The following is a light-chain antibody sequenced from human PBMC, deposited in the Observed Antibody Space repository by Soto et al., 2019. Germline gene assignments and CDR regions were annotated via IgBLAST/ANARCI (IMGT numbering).Light chain of an antibody. CDR3: AAWDASLSGVV. Sequence: QSVLTQPPSASGTPGQRVTISCSGSSSNIGSNYVYWYQQLPGTAPKLLIYRNNQRPSGVPDRFSGSKSGTSASLAISGLRSEDEADYYCAAWDASLSGVVFAGGTKLTVL. J-gene: IGLJ2*01. CDR2: RNN. V-gene: IGLV1-47*01. CDR1: SSNIGSNY.